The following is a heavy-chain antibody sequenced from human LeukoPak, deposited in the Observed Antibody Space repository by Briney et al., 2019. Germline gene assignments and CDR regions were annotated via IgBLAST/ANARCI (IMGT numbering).Heavy chain of an antibody. Sequence: GGSLRLSCAASGFTFSGYAMSWVRQAPGKGLEWVSAISPSADSTFYADSGKGRFTISRDNSKNTLYLQMNSLRAEDTAIYYYAKSDFIAVAGPYYYYGMDVWGQGTTVTVSS. D-gene: IGHD6-19*01. CDR3: AKSDFIAVAGPYYYYGMDV. CDR2: ISPSADST. CDR1: GFTFSGYA. V-gene: IGHV3-23*01. J-gene: IGHJ6*02.